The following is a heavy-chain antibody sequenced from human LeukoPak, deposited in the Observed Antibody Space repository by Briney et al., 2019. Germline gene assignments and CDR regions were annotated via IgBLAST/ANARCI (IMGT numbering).Heavy chain of an antibody. D-gene: IGHD3-22*01. CDR1: GFTFGDYA. CDR3: TRRSGYSIDDAFDI. Sequence: GGSLRLSCTASGFTFGDYAMNWFHQAPGKGLEWVGFIRSKAYGGTTEYAASVKGRFTISRDDSKSIAYLQINSLKTEDTAVFYCTRRSGYSIDDAFDIWGQGKMVTVSS. V-gene: IGHV3-49*03. CDR2: IRSKAYGGTT. J-gene: IGHJ3*02.